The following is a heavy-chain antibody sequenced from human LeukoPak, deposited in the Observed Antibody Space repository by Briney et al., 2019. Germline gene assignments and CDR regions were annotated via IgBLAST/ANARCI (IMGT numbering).Heavy chain of an antibody. J-gene: IGHJ4*02. CDR1: GFTFSSYV. CDR2: IWYDGSNK. D-gene: IGHD5-18*01. CDR3: VKDRVTAMAKGPFDY. Sequence: GRSLRLSCAASGFTFSSYVMHWVRQAPGKGLEVVAVIWYDGSNKYYADSVKGRFTISRDNSKNTLYLQMNSLRAEDTAVYYCVKDRVTAMAKGPFDYWGQGTLVTVSS. V-gene: IGHV3-33*06.